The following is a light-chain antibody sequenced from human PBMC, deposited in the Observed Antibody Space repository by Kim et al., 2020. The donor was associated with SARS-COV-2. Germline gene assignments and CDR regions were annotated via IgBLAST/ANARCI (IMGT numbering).Light chain of an antibody. CDR3: QQYYAYPWT. J-gene: IGKJ1*01. CDR2: GTS. V-gene: IGKV3-20*01. Sequence: SSGNLAWYQQKPGQAPRLLIYGTSSRATGIPDRFSGGGSGTDFNLTITGLRPEDFATYYCQQYYAYPWTFGQGTKVDIK. CDR1: SSGN.